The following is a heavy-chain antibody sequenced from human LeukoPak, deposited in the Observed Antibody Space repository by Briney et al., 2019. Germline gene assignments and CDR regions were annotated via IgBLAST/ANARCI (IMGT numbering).Heavy chain of an antibody. CDR2: ISSSSSYI. CDR1: GFTFSSYS. D-gene: IGHD3-10*01. V-gene: IGHV3-21*01. Sequence: GGSLRLSCAASGFTFSSYSMNWVRQAPGKGLEWVSSISSSSSYIYYADSVKGRFTISRDNAKNSLYLQINSLRAVDTAVYYCARGDYYGSGTPGYWGQGTLVTVSS. CDR3: ARGDYYGSGTPGY. J-gene: IGHJ4*02.